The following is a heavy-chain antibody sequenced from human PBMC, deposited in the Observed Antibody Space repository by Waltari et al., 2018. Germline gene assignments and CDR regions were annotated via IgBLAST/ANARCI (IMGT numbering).Heavy chain of an antibody. CDR3: VRDRGMDA. J-gene: IGHJ6*02. CDR1: GVTFSPCG. CDR2: ITSDGSNT. Sequence: EVQLVESGGGLVQPGGSVRLSCAASGVTFSPCGLYWVRQAPGTGLAWVSHITSDGSNTGYADSVKGRFTISRDNAKNTLYMEMNSLRDEDTAVYYCVRDRGMDAWGQGTTVTVSS. V-gene: IGHV3-74*01.